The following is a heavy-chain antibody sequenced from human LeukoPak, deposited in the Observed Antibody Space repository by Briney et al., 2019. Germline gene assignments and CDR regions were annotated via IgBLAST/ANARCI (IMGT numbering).Heavy chain of an antibody. CDR1: GFTFSSYG. CDR2: IGYNGGDI. J-gene: IGHJ4*02. D-gene: IGHD3-9*01. V-gene: IGHV3-33*01. CDR3: ARAQGRYFDWLTSFDY. Sequence: GGSLRLSCATSGFTFSSYGMHWVRQSPGKGLEWLAIIGYNGGDIYYEDSVKGRFTISRDNSKNMLYLQMNSLRVEDTAVYYCARAQGRYFDWLTSFDYWGQGTLVTVSS.